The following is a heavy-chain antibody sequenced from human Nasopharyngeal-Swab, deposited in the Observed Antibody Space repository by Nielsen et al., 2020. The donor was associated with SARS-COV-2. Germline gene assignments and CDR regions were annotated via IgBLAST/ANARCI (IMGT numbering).Heavy chain of an antibody. CDR3: ARQDPSYWSFDY. Sequence: SETLSLTCTVSGGSISSSSYYWGWIRQPPGKGLKWIGSIYYSGSTYYNPSLKSRVTISADTSKNQFSLKLNSVTAADTAVYYCARQDPSYWSFDYWGQGTLVTVSS. CDR1: GGSISSSSYY. CDR2: IYYSGST. D-gene: IGHD2-8*02. J-gene: IGHJ4*02. V-gene: IGHV4-39*01.